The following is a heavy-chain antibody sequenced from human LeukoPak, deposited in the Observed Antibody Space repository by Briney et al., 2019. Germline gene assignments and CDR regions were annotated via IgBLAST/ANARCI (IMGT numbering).Heavy chain of an antibody. CDR3: ARDDYDSSSYYYASDY. CDR1: GFTFSSYE. J-gene: IGHJ4*02. V-gene: IGHV3-48*03. CDR2: ISSSGSNI. D-gene: IGHD3-22*01. Sequence: PGGSLRLSCAASGFTFSSYEMNWVRQAPGKGLEWVSYISSSGSNIYYADSVKGRFTISRDNAKNSLYLQMKSLRDEDTAVYFCARDDYDSSSYYYASDYWGQGTLVTVSS.